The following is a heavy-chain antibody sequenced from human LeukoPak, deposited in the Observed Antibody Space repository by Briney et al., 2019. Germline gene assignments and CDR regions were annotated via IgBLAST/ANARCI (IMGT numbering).Heavy chain of an antibody. V-gene: IGHV4-59*01. CDR3: ARDGEWTRDYFDY. CDR2: IYYSGYT. CDR1: GGSISTYY. D-gene: IGHD3-10*01. Sequence: PSETLSLTCTVSGGSISTYYWSWIRQPPGKGLEWIGYIYYSGYTNYNPSLKSRVTISVDTSKNQFSPKLSSVTAADTAVYYCARDGEWTRDYFDYWGQGTLVTVSS. J-gene: IGHJ4*02.